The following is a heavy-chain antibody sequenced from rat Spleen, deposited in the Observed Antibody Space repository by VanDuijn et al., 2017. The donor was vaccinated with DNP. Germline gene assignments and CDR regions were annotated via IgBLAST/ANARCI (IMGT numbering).Heavy chain of an antibody. D-gene: IGHD1-6*01. CDR3: ARFMYTTDYYHVRVYAMDA. Sequence: EVQLVESGGGLVQPGRSLKLSCTASGFTFSNYYMAWIRQVPGKGLEWIASITGGSGITSYPDSVKGRFTISRDDAKNTLSLQMNSLRSEDTATYYCARFMYTTDYYHVRVYAMDAWGQGTSVTVSS. J-gene: IGHJ4*01. CDR2: ITGGSGIT. CDR1: GFTFSNYY. V-gene: IGHV5-25*01.